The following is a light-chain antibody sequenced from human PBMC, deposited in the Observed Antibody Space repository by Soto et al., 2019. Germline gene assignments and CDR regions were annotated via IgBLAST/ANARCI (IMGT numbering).Light chain of an antibody. Sequence: EIVLTQSPGTLSLSPGERATLSCRASQSVSSSYLAWYQQKPGQAPRLLIYGASSRATGIPDRFSGSGSGTDFTLTSSRLEPEDFAVYYCQQYGSSPLYTFGQGNKREIK. CDR1: QSVSSSY. CDR2: GAS. CDR3: QQYGSSPLYT. V-gene: IGKV3-20*01. J-gene: IGKJ2*01.